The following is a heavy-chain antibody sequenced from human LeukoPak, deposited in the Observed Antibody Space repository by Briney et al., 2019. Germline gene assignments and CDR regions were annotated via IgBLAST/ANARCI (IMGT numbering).Heavy chain of an antibody. CDR1: DGSISSSSYY. CDR3: ARHMGYDILTSYSRPINWFDP. Sequence: SETLSLTCTVSDGSISSSSYYWGWIRQPQGKGLEWIGTIYYNGNTYYNPSLKSRVTISVDTSKNQFSLKLSSVTAADTAVYYCARHMGYDILTSYSRPINWFDPWGQGTLVTVSS. V-gene: IGHV4-39*01. J-gene: IGHJ5*02. CDR2: IYYNGNT. D-gene: IGHD3-9*01.